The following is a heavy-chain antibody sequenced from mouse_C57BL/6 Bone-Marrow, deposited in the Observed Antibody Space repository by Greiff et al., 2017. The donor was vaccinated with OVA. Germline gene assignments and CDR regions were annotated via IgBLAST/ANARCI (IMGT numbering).Heavy chain of an antibody. Sequence: EVMLVESGGGLVKPGGSLKLSCAASGFTFSSYAMSWVRQTPEKRLAWVATISDGGSYTYYPDNVKGRFTISRDNAKNNLYLQMSHLKSEDTAMYYCARGLFYYYAMDYWGQGTSVTVSS. J-gene: IGHJ4*01. V-gene: IGHV5-4*03. CDR2: ISDGGSYT. CDR3: ARGLFYYYAMDY. CDR1: GFTFSSYA.